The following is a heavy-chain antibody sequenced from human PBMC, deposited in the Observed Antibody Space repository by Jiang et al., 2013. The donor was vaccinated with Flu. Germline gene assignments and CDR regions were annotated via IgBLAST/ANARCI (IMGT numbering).Heavy chain of an antibody. CDR3: ASRTKVAGTPSYYYYGMDV. V-gene: IGHV1-69*01. J-gene: IGHJ6*02. CDR2: IIPIFGTA. D-gene: IGHD6-19*01. Sequence: QSGAEVKKPGSSVKVSCKASGGTFSSYAISWARQAPGQGLEWMGGIIPIFGTANYAQKFQGRVTITADESTSTAYMELSSLRSEDTAVYYCASRTKVAGTPSYYYYGMDVWGQGTTVTVSS. CDR1: GGTFSSYA.